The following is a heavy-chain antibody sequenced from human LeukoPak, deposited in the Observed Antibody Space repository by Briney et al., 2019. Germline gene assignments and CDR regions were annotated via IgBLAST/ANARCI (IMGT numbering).Heavy chain of an antibody. Sequence: GGSLRLSCEASGFTFSTFPMPWVRQTPDKRLEWVAVISDDGRDTYYADSVKGRFTISRDNSKNTLYLQMNSLSPEDTAVVYCARVGRVSIYPSYMDVWGKGTTVTVSS. J-gene: IGHJ6*03. D-gene: IGHD6-6*01. CDR3: ARVGRVSIYPSYMDV. CDR1: GFTFSTFP. V-gene: IGHV3-30*04. CDR2: ISDDGRDT.